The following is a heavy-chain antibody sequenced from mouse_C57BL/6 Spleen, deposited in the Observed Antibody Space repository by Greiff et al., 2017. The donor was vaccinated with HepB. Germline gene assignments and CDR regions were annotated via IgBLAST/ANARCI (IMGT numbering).Heavy chain of an antibody. CDR3: ASSGATVGDYFDY. CDR2: IDPSDSYT. V-gene: IGHV1-69*01. D-gene: IGHD1-1*01. Sequence: VQLQQSGAELVMPGASVKLSCKASGYTFTSYWMHWVKQRPGQGLEWIGEIDPSDSYTNYNQKFKGKSTLTVDKSSSTAYMQLSSLTSEDSAVYDCASSGATVGDYFDYWGEGTTLTVSS. CDR1: GYTFTSYW. J-gene: IGHJ2*01.